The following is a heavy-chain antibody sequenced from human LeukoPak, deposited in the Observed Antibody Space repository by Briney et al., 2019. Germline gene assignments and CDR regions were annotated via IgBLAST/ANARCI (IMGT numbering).Heavy chain of an antibody. V-gene: IGHV3-7*01. CDR3: ARSKLTDDFWSGYYYYFDY. CDR2: IKPDGSEK. Sequence: PGGSLRLSCAASGFTFSKYWMSWVRQAPGKGLEWVANIKPDGSEKYFVDSVKGRFNISRDNSKNTLYLQMNSLRAEDTAVYYCARSKLTDDFWSGYYYYFDYWGQGTLVTVSS. J-gene: IGHJ4*02. CDR1: GFTFSKYW. D-gene: IGHD3-3*01.